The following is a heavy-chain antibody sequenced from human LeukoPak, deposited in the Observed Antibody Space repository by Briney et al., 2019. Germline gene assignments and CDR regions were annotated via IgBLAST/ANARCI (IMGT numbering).Heavy chain of an antibody. CDR1: GFTFDDYA. Sequence: GGSLRLSCAASGFTFDDYAMHWVRQAPGKGLEWVSLISGDGGSTYYADSVKGRFTISRDNSENSLYLQMNSLRTEDTALYYFANDLSRYSSSGGYFDYWGQGTLVTVSS. D-gene: IGHD6-13*01. CDR2: ISGDGGST. J-gene: IGHJ4*02. V-gene: IGHV3-43*02. CDR3: ANDLSRYSSSGGYFDY.